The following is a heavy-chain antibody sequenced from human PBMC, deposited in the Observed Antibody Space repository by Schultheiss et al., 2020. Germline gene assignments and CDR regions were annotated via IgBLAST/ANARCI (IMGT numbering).Heavy chain of an antibody. CDR2: ISSSSSTI. Sequence: GGSLRLSCAASGFILSDHTMNWVRQAPGKGLEWVSYISSSSSTIYYADSVKGRFTISRDNAKNSLYLQMNSLRDEDTAVYYCAISSEGATTACNYWGQGTLVTVSS. V-gene: IGHV3-48*02. J-gene: IGHJ4*02. D-gene: IGHD1-26*01. CDR1: GFILSDHT. CDR3: AISSEGATTACNY.